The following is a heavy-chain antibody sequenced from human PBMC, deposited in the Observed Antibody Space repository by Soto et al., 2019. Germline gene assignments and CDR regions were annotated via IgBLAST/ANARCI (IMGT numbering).Heavy chain of an antibody. J-gene: IGHJ5*01. V-gene: IGHV1-2*04. D-gene: IGHD5-12*01. CDR2: INPNSGGT. CDR1: GYTFTGYY. Sequence: ASVQVSCKASGYTFTGYYMHWVRQAPGQGLEWMGWINPNSGGTNYAQKFQGWVTMTRDTSISTAYMELSSLRVEDSAIYYCARERAPDIRLDSWGQGTLVTVSS. CDR3: ARERAPDIRLDS.